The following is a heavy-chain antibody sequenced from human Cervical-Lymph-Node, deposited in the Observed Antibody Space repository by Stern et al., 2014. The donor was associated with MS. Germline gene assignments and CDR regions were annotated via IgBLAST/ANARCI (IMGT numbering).Heavy chain of an antibody. V-gene: IGHV1-69*09. CDR1: GGTFNTYT. CDR3: ARPRGREAASALDY. CDR2: IIPMLALP. D-gene: IGHD2-15*01. Sequence: QVQLGQSGAEVKKPGSSVRVSCKASGGTFNTYTVYWVRQAPGQGLEWMGKIIPMLALPVYAQKFQGRVTITLDKSTSTAYIDLNSLTSEDTAVYYCARPRGREAASALDYWGQGTLVTVSS. J-gene: IGHJ4*02.